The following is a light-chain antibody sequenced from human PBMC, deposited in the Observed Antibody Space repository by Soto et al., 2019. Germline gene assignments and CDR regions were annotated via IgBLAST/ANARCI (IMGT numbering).Light chain of an antibody. CDR2: GTS. J-gene: IGKJ5*01. CDR3: QQYNNWPLIT. CDR1: QSVSGN. Sequence: EAVLTQSPATLSVSPWEGATLSCRASQSVSGNLAWYQQKPGQAPRLLIYGTSIRATGVPARFSGGGSGTEFTLTISGLQSEDFAVYYCQQYNNWPLITFGQGTRLEIK. V-gene: IGKV3-15*01.